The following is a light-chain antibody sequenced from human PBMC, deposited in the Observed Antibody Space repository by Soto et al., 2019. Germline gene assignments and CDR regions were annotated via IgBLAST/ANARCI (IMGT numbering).Light chain of an antibody. Sequence: EIVMTQSPAPLSVSPGERATLSRRASQSVSNNYLAWHQQKPGQAPRLLIHGASTRATGIPARFSGSGSGTEFTLTISSLQSEDFAVYYCQQHSNWPRTFGQGTKVDIK. CDR2: GAS. CDR1: QSVSNN. J-gene: IGKJ1*01. V-gene: IGKV3-15*01. CDR3: QQHSNWPRT.